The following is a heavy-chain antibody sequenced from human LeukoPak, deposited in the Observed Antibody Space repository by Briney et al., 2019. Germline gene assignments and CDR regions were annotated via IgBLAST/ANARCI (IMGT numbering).Heavy chain of an antibody. D-gene: IGHD4-17*01. V-gene: IGHV6-1*01. CDR2: TYYRSKWYN. CDR1: GDSVSSNSAA. CDR3: ARDPSTVTTSAYYYGMDV. Sequence: SQTLSLTCAISGDSVSSNSAAWNWIRQSPSRGLEWLGRTYYRSKWYNDYAVSVKSRITINPDTSKNQFSLQLNSVTPEDTAVYYCARDPSTVTTSAYYYGMDVWGQGTMVTVSS. J-gene: IGHJ6*02.